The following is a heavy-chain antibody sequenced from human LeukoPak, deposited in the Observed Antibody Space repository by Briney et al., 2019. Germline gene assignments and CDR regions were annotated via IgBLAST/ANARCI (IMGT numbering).Heavy chain of an antibody. V-gene: IGHV3-33*01. CDR1: GFTFCNYG. J-gene: IGHJ3*02. D-gene: IGHD1-26*01. Sequence: PGGSLRLSCAASGFTFCNYGMHWVRQAPGKGLEWVAVIWYDGSNGYYADSVKGRFTISRDNSKNTMYLQMNSLRAEDTAVYYCARPLSILEARITAFPSWGQGTMVTVSS. CDR2: IWYDGSNG. CDR3: ARPLSILEARITAFPS.